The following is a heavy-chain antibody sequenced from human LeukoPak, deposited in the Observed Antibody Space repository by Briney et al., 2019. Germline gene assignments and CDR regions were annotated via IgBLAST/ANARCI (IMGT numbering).Heavy chain of an antibody. CDR3: ASRVKSLDY. V-gene: IGHV4-38-2*02. Sequence: PSETLSLTCTVSGYSISSGYYWGWIRQPPGKGLEWIGSIHHSGSTYYNPSLKSRVTISVDTSKNQFSLRLSSVTAADTAVYYCASRVKSLDYWGQGTLVTVSS. CDR1: GYSISSGYY. J-gene: IGHJ4*02. CDR2: IHHSGST. D-gene: IGHD3-10*01.